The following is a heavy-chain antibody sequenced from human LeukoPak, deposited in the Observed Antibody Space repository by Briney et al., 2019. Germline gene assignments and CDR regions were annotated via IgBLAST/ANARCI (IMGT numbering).Heavy chain of an antibody. V-gene: IGHV3-30-3*01. Sequence: GGSLRLSCAASGFTFSSYAMHWVRQAPGKGLEWVAVISYDGSNKYYADSVKGRFTISRDNSKNTLYLQMNSLRAEDTAVYYCAREGDRDTSYAFDVWGQGTMVTVSS. J-gene: IGHJ3*01. D-gene: IGHD3-16*01. CDR1: GFTFSSYA. CDR2: ISYDGSNK. CDR3: AREGDRDTSYAFDV.